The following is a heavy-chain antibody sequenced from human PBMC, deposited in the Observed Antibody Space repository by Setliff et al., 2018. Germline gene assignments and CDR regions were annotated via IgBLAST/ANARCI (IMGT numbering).Heavy chain of an antibody. V-gene: IGHV1-18*01. Sequence: GASVKVSCKASGYTFTTYGISRLRQAPGQGLEWMGWISAYAQKFQGRVTMTTDTSTSTAYMELRSLRSDDTAVYYCARGPLDFVVVPAAAKFDYWGQGTLVTVSS. CDR2: ISA. D-gene: IGHD2-2*01. J-gene: IGHJ4*02. CDR3: ARGPLDFVVVPAAAKFDY. CDR1: GYTFTTYG.